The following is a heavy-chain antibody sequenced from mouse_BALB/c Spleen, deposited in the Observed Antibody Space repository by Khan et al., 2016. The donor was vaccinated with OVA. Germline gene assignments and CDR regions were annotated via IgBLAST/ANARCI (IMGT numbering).Heavy chain of an antibody. V-gene: IGHV9-4*02. J-gene: IGHJ4*01. CDR1: GYTFTTAG. Sequence: QIQLVQSGPELKKPGETVRISCKASGYTFTTAGIQWVQKMPGKGLKWIGWINTHSGVPKYAEDFKGRFAFSLEISVNTAYLQITNLTNEATATYFCARGGADYYRNDGGAMEYWGQGTSVTVSS. CDR2: INTHSGVP. CDR3: ARGGADYYRNDGGAMEY. D-gene: IGHD2-14*01.